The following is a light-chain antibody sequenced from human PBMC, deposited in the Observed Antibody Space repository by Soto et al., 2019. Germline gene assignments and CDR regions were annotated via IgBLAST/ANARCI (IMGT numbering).Light chain of an antibody. CDR3: QQFSTWPRGAA. J-gene: IGKJ2*01. CDR2: AAS. Sequence: EIVLTQSPGTLSVSPGERATLSCRASQSVSSSYLAWYQQRRGQAPRLLLYAASIRATGVPARFSGSGSETEFTLTISSLQSEDFAVYYCQQFSTWPRGAAFGQGTKLEIK. CDR1: QSVSSSY. V-gene: IGKV3-15*01.